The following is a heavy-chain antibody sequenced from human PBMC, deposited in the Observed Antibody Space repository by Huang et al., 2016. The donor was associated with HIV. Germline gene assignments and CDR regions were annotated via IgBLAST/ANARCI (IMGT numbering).Heavy chain of an antibody. Sequence: QVQLVESGGGLVKPGGSLRLSCAASGFTFSDYYMSWVRQARGKGLEWVSYISSTGNTIYYPDSVKGRFTISRDNAKNSLFLQMNSLRAEDTAIYYCARKGRDDFWSGYPDYWGQGTLVTVSS. J-gene: IGHJ4*02. CDR3: ARKGRDDFWSGYPDY. CDR1: GFTFSDYY. D-gene: IGHD3-3*01. V-gene: IGHV3-11*04. CDR2: ISSTGNTI.